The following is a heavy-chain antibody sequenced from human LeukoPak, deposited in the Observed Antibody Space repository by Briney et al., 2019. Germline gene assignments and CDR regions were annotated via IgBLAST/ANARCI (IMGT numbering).Heavy chain of an antibody. D-gene: IGHD2-2*01. CDR2: IKQDGSEK. CDR1: GFTFSRYW. J-gene: IGHJ5*02. V-gene: IGHV3-7*01. Sequence: GGSLRLFCAASGFTFSRYWMSWVRQAPGKGLEWVANIKQDGSEKYYVVSVKGRFTISRDNAKNSLYPQMNSLRAEDTAVYYCARDDCSSISCYHNWFDPWGQGTLVTVSS. CDR3: ARDDCSSISCYHNWFDP.